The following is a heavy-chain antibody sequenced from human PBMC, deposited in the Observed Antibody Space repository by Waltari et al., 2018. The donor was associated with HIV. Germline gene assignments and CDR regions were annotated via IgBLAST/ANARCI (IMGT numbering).Heavy chain of an antibody. J-gene: IGHJ4*02. Sequence: QVQLQESGPGLVKPSETLSLTCTVSGGSISSYYWSWIRQPPGKGLEWIGYIYYSGSTNYNPSLKSRVTISVDTSKNQFSLKLSSVTAADTAVYYCARGPYDSSGYLMDYWGQGTLVTVSS. CDR1: GGSISSYY. CDR3: ARGPYDSSGYLMDY. D-gene: IGHD3-22*01. V-gene: IGHV4-59*01. CDR2: IYYSGST.